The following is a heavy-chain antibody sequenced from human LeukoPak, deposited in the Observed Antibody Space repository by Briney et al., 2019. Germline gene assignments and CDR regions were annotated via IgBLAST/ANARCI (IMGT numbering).Heavy chain of an antibody. CDR2: INPNSGGT. CDR1: GYTFTDYF. V-gene: IGHV1-2*02. Sequence: GASVKVSCKASGYTFTDYFLHWMRQAPGQGLEWMGWINPNSGGTTYAQKFQGRVTMTRDTSISTAYMELSSLRSDDTAVYYCARDYSYDISNWFDPWGQGTLVTVSS. CDR3: ARDYSYDISNWFDP. J-gene: IGHJ5*02. D-gene: IGHD3-9*01.